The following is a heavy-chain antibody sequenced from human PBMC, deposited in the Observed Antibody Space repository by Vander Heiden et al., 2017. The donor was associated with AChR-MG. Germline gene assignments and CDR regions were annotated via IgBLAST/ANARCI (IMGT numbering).Heavy chain of an antibody. CDR2: MNPNSGNT. CDR3: ARGLRYFDWLLSYNWFDP. CDR1: GYTFTSYD. J-gene: IGHJ5*02. Sequence: QVQLVQSGAEVKKPGASVKVSCKASGYTFTSYDINWVRQATGQGLEWMGWMNPNSGNTGYAQKFQGRVTMTRNTSISTAYMELSSLRSEDTAVYYCARGLRYFDWLLSYNWFDPWGQGTLVTVSS. D-gene: IGHD3-9*01. V-gene: IGHV1-8*01.